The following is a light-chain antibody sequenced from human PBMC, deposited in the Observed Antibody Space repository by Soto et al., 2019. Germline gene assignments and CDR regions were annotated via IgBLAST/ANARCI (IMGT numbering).Light chain of an antibody. CDR3: SSYTSSSTYV. J-gene: IGLJ1*01. Sequence: QSVLAQPASVSGSPGQSITISCTGTSSDIGAYNYVSWYQHHPGQAPKLVIFEVSNRPSGISNRFSGSKSGNTASLTISGLQAEDEADYYCSSYTSSSTYVFGTGTKLTVL. V-gene: IGLV2-14*01. CDR2: EVS. CDR1: SSDIGAYNY.